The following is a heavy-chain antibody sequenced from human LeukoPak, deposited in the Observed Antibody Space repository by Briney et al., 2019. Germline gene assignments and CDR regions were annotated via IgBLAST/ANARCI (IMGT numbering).Heavy chain of an antibody. CDR2: IYTSGST. D-gene: IGHD6-13*01. Sequence: PSETLSLTCTVSGGSISSYYWSWIRQPAGKGLEWIGRIYTSGSTNYNPSLKSRVTMSVDTSKNQFSLKLGSVTAADTAVYYCARDRSAAAGDAFDIWGQGTMVTVSS. V-gene: IGHV4-4*07. CDR3: ARDRSAAAGDAFDI. J-gene: IGHJ3*02. CDR1: GGSISSYY.